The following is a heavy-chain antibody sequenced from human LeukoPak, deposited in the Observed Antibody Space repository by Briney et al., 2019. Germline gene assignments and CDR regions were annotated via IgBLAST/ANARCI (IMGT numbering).Heavy chain of an antibody. CDR3: ARDDYYYYGMDV. J-gene: IGHJ6*04. Sequence: ASVKVSCKASGYTFTSYAMHWLRQPPGQRIEWMGWINAGNGNTKYSQKFQGRVTITRDTSASTAYMELSSLRSEDTAVYYCARDDYYYYGMDVWGKGTTVTVSS. V-gene: IGHV1-3*01. CDR1: GYTFTSYA. CDR2: INAGNGNT.